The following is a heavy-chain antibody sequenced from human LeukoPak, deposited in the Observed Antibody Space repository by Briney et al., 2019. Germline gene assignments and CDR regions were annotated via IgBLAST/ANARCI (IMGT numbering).Heavy chain of an antibody. CDR1: GFTFSSYW. J-gene: IGHJ4*02. Sequence: GGSLRLSCAASGFTFSSYWMTWVRQAPGKGLEWVANIKHNGDELNYVDSVEDRFTISRDNAKNSLYLHMTGLRAEDTAVYYCARLRRNSDRSDFFYYYDHWGQGTLVTVSS. V-gene: IGHV3-7*01. CDR3: ARLRRNSDRSDFFYYYDH. CDR2: IKHNGDEL. D-gene: IGHD3-22*01.